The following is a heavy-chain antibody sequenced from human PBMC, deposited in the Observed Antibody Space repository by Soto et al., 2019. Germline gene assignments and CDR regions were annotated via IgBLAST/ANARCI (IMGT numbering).Heavy chain of an antibody. J-gene: IGHJ4*02. V-gene: IGHV3-48*03. Sequence: PVGSLRLSCAASGFIFTSFEMNWVRHAPGKGLEWISYISMGGDTMVYADSVRGRFTISRDNAKNSLYLQMNSLRAEDTAVYYCATNWSSRYWGQATLVNVSS. CDR2: ISMGGDTM. CDR1: GFIFTSFE. CDR3: ATNWSSRY. D-gene: IGHD1-1*01.